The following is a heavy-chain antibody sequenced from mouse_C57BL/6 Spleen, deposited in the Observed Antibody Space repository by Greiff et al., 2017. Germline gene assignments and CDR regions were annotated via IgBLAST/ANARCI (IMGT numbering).Heavy chain of an antibody. CDR2: INYDGSST. J-gene: IGHJ2*01. V-gene: IGHV5-16*01. CDR1: GFTFSDYY. D-gene: IGHD2-12*01. Sequence: DVMLVEPEGGLVQPGSSMKLSCTASGFTFSDYYMAWVRQVPEKGLEWVANINYDGSSTYYLDSLKSRFIISRDNAKNILYLQMSRLKSEDTATYYCARDGDSNDVYFDYWGQGTTLTVSS. CDR3: ARDGDSNDVYFDY.